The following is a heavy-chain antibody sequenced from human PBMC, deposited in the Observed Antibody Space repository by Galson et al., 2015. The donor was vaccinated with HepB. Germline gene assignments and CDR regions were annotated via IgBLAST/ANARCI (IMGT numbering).Heavy chain of an antibody. CDR1: GGTFSTYA. CDR3: AREGIAVPTNPVDY. Sequence: SVKVSCKASGGTFSTYAISWVRQAPGQGLEWMGGITPILGTANYAQKFQGRVTITADESTSTAYMEMSSLRSDDTAVYYCAREGIAVPTNPVDYWGQGTQVTVSS. J-gene: IGHJ4*02. V-gene: IGHV1-69*13. CDR2: ITPILGTA. D-gene: IGHD6-13*01.